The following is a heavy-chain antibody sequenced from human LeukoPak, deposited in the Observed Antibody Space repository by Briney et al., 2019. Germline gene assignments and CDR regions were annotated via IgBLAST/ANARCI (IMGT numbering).Heavy chain of an antibody. CDR2: INSDGSIT. Sequence: GGSLRLSCAASGFTFTTYWVHWVRQAPGKGLVWVSHINSDGSITSYADSVKGRFTISRDNAKNTLYLQMNSLRAEDTAVYYCARDAVDTANAVWGQGTTVTVSS. V-gene: IGHV3-74*01. CDR1: GFTFTTYW. J-gene: IGHJ6*02. CDR3: ARDAVDTANAV. D-gene: IGHD5-18*01.